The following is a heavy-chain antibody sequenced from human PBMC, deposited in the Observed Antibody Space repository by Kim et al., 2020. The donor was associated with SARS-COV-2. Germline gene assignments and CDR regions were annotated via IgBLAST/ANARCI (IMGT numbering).Heavy chain of an antibody. CDR2: ISAYNGNT. V-gene: IGHV1-18*04. Sequence: ASVKVSCKASGYTFTSYGISWVRQAPGQGLEWMGWISAYNGNTNYAQKLQGRVTMTTDTSTSTAYMELRSLRSDDTAVYYCARVPPPWVIAAAVDYYYYGMDVWGQGTTVTVSS. J-gene: IGHJ6*02. CDR3: ARVPPPWVIAAAVDYYYYGMDV. D-gene: IGHD6-13*01. CDR1: GYTFTSYG.